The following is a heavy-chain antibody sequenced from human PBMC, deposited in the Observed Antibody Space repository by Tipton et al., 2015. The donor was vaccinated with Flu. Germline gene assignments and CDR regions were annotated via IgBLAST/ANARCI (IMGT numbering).Heavy chain of an antibody. CDR1: GFTFSSYG. J-gene: IGHJ4*02. Sequence: GSLRLSCAASGFTFSSYGMSWVRQAPGKGLEWVEAFSGSGGKTFFADSVKGRFTISRDNSKNMLYLQMNSLRPEDTAIYYCAKVIPELVAGLDYWGQGTLVSVPS. V-gene: IGHV3-23*01. CDR3: AKVIPELVAGLDY. CDR2: FSGSGGKT. D-gene: IGHD6-19*01.